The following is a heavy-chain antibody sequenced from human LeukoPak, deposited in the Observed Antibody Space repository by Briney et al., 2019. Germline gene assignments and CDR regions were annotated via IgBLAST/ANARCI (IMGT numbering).Heavy chain of an antibody. CDR3: ARGVLWFGESYMRYNWFGP. J-gene: IGHJ5*02. D-gene: IGHD3-10*01. Sequence: GASVKVSCKASGYTFTSYYMHWVRQAPGQGLEWMGWINPNSGGTNYAQKFQGRVTMTRDTSISTAYMELSRLRSDDTAVYYCARGVLWFGESYMRYNWFGPWGQGTLVTVSS. V-gene: IGHV1-2*02. CDR2: INPNSGGT. CDR1: GYTFTSYY.